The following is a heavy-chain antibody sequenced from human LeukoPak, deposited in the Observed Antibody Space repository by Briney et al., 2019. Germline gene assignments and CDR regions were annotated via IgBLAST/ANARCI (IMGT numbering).Heavy chain of an antibody. CDR2: ISYGETNK. CDR1: GFTFSSYP. CDR3: AREWVTSPDDAFDI. D-gene: IGHD4-17*01. Sequence: GGSLRLSCTASGFTFSSYPMHWVRQAPGKGLEWVALISYGETNKYSADTVKGRFTISRDNSKNTLYLQMNSLRAEDTAVYYCAREWVTSPDDAFDIWGQGTMVTVSS. V-gene: IGHV3-30-3*01. J-gene: IGHJ3*02.